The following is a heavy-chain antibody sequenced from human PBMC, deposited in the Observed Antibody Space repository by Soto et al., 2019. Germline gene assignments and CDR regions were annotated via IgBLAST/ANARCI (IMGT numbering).Heavy chain of an antibody. CDR1: GYSYTSYW. V-gene: IGHV5-51*01. D-gene: IGHD6-19*01. Sequence: PGGSLRLSCKGSGYSYTSYWIGWVRQMPGKDLEWMGIIYPGDSDTRYSHSFQGQVTISADKSISTAYLQWSSLKASDSAMYYCASTQAGYSSGWWGGHSKMHYYYYGMDVWGQGTTVTVSS. CDR2: IYPGDSDT. CDR3: ASTQAGYSSGWWGGHSKMHYYYYGMDV. J-gene: IGHJ6*02.